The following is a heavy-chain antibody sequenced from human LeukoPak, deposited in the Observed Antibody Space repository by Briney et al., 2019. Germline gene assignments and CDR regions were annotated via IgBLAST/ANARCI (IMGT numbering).Heavy chain of an antibody. V-gene: IGHV3-33*06. D-gene: IGHD1-1*01. Sequence: GGSLRLSCAASGFTFSSYGMHWVRQAPGKGLEWVAVIWYDGSNKYYADSVKGRFTISRDNSKNTLYLQMNSLKAEDTAVYYCAKAEVVRNWSHPFDYWGQGTLVTVSS. CDR3: AKAEVVRNWSHPFDY. CDR1: GFTFSSYG. J-gene: IGHJ4*02. CDR2: IWYDGSNK.